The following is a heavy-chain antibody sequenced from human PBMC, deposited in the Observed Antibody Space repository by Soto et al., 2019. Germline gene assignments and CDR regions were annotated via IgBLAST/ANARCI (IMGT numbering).Heavy chain of an antibody. CDR3: ARRYGSCFDY. Sequence: QVQLQESGPGLVKPSETLALTCTVSGGSISSYYWSWIRQPPGEGLEWMGYIYDSGRTNYNPSLNSRVTISVDTSNNHFSLNLSSVTAADTAVYYCARRYGSCFDYWGQGTLVTVSS. CDR1: GGSISSYY. D-gene: IGHD5-18*01. CDR2: IYDSGRT. J-gene: IGHJ4*02. V-gene: IGHV4-59*08.